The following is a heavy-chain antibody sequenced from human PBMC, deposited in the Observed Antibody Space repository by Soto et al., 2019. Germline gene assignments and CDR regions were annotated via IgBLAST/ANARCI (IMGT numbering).Heavy chain of an antibody. CDR2: IIPIFGTA. Sequence: QVQLVQSGAEVKKPGSSVKVSCKASGGTFSSYAIIWVRQAPGQGLEWMGGIIPIFGTANYAQKFQGRVTITADESTSTAYMELSSLRSEDTAVYYCAREGYYDSSGYGSYAFDIWGQGTMVTVSS. J-gene: IGHJ3*02. CDR3: AREGYYDSSGYGSYAFDI. V-gene: IGHV1-69*01. CDR1: GGTFSSYA. D-gene: IGHD3-22*01.